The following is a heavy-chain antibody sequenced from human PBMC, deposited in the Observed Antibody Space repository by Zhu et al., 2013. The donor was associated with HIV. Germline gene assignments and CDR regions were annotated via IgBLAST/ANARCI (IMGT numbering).Heavy chain of an antibody. Sequence: QVQLVQSGAEVKEPGSSVKVSCKVSGGTFSDLAISWVRQTPGQGLEWLGGIIPMFGPGKIAQKFQGRVSITADESTSTADLELTSLTSEDTAVYYCARGGSSGDYTLHYWGQGSLVTVSS. V-gene: IGHV1-69*01. CDR3: ARGGSSGDYTLHY. J-gene: IGHJ4*02. CDR1: GGTFSDLA. CDR2: IIPMFGPG. D-gene: IGHD4-17*01.